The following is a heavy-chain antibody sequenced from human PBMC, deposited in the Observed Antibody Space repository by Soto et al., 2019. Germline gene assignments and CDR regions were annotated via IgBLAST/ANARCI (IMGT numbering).Heavy chain of an antibody. Sequence: SVKVSCKASGGTFSSYAISWVRQAPGQGLEWMGGIIPIFGTANYAQKFQGRVTITADESTSTAYMELSSLRSEDTAVYYCAGGSITTVTPFYNNWFDPWGQGTLVTVSS. CDR2: IIPIFGTA. J-gene: IGHJ5*02. V-gene: IGHV1-69*13. CDR3: AGGSITTVTPFYNNWFDP. CDR1: GGTFSSYA. D-gene: IGHD4-17*01.